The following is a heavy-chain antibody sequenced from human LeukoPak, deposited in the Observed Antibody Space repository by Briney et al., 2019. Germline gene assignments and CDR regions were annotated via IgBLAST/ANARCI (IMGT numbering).Heavy chain of an antibody. Sequence: GGSLRLSCAASVFTFSNYSMNWVRQAPGKGLEWVSSISSSSTYIYYTDSVKGRFTISRDNAKNSLYLQMNSLRAEDTAVYYCARGGEYCSTTRCYVDCWGQGTLVTVSS. CDR3: ARGGEYCSTTRCYVDC. D-gene: IGHD2-2*01. V-gene: IGHV3-21*01. CDR2: ISSSSTYI. J-gene: IGHJ4*02. CDR1: VFTFSNYS.